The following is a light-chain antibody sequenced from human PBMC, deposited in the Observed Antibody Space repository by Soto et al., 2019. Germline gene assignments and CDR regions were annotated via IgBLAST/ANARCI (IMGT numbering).Light chain of an antibody. J-gene: IGLJ3*02. CDR3: SSYADNNNWV. V-gene: IGLV2-8*01. Sequence: QSVLTQPPSASGSPGQSVTISCTGTKNDIGVYDFVSWYQHHPGKAPRLIIYEVIKRPSGVPDRFSGSKSGNTASLTVSGLQAEDEADYYCSSYADNNNWVFGGGTQLTVL. CDR2: EVI. CDR1: KNDIGVYDF.